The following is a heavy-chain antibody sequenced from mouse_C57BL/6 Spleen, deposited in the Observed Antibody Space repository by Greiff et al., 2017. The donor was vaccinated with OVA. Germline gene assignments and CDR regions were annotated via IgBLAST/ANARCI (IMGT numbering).Heavy chain of an antibody. CDR1: GYAFSSSW. D-gene: IGHD1-1*01. CDR2: LYPGDGDP. CDR3: ARGYYGSSYDYAMDY. Sequence: QVHVKQSGPELVKPGASVKISCKASGYAFSSSWMNWVTQRPGKGLEWIGRLYPGDGDPNYNGKFTGKATLTADTSSSTAYMQLSSLTSEDSAVYFCARGYYGSSYDYAMDYGGQGTSVTVSS. V-gene: IGHV1-82*01. J-gene: IGHJ4*01.